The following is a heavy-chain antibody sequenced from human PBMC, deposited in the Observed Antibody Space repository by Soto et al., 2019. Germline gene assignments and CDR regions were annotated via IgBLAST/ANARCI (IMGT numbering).Heavy chain of an antibody. CDR3: ATDRSPSNWSIKMN. V-gene: IGHV3-15*07. CDR1: GFTFSNAW. Sequence: EVQLVESGGGLVKPGGSLRLSCADSGFTFSNAWMNWVRQAPGKGLEWVGRIKSNPDGGTIDYATPVRGRFTISRDDSKNTLYLQMSSLKTEDTAVYYCATDRSPSNWSIKMNWGQGTLVTVSS. CDR2: IKSNPDGGTI. J-gene: IGHJ4*02.